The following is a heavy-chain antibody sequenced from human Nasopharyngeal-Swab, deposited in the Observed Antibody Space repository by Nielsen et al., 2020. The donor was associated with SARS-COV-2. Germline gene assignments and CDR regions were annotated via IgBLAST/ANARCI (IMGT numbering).Heavy chain of an antibody. J-gene: IGHJ3*01. D-gene: IGHD3-3*01. CDR1: GFTFSSYA. CDR3: ASPVFGVVSDAFDL. V-gene: IGHV3-23*01. Sequence: GESLKISCAASGFTFSSYAMSWVRQAPGKGLEWVSAISGSGGSTYYADSVKGRFTISRDNSKNTLYPQMNNLRPEDTAMYYCASPVFGVVSDAFDLWGQGTMVTVSS. CDR2: ISGSGGST.